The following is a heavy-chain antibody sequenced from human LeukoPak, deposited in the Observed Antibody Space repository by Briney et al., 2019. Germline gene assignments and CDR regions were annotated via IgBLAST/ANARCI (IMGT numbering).Heavy chain of an antibody. V-gene: IGHV1-69-2*01. CDR3: ASGSSSSAFDI. J-gene: IGHJ3*02. Sequence: ASVKVSCKVCGYTFTDYYMHWVQQAPGKGLEWMGLVDPEDGETIYAEKFQGRVTITADTSTDAAYMELSSLRSEDTAVYYCASGSSSSAFDIWGQGTTVTVSS. D-gene: IGHD6-6*01. CDR2: VDPEDGET. CDR1: GYTFTDYY.